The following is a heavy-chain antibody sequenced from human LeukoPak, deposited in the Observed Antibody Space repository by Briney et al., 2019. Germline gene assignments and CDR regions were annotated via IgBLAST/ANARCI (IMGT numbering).Heavy chain of an antibody. CDR2: IYYSGST. D-gene: IGHD3-10*01. V-gene: IGHV4-39*01. Sequence: SETLSLTCTVSGGSISSSSYYWGWIRQPPGKGLEWIGSIYYSGSTSYNPSLKSRVTISVDTSKNQFSLRLSSVTPADTAVYYCARQLWFGESKDYWGQGTLVTVSS. CDR1: GGSISSSSYY. CDR3: ARQLWFGESKDY. J-gene: IGHJ4*02.